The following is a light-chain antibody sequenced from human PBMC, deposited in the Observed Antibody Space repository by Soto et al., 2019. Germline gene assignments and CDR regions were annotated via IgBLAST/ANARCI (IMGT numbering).Light chain of an antibody. CDR1: SSDVVGYNY. V-gene: IGLV2-14*01. Sequence: QSALTQPASVSGSPGQSITISCTGTSSDVVGYNYVSWYQQHPVKAPKLMIYDVTNRPSGVSDRFSGSKSGNTASLTISGLQAEDEADYYCSSYPSSSTPYVFGTGTKLTVL. J-gene: IGLJ1*01. CDR2: DVT. CDR3: SSYPSSSTPYV.